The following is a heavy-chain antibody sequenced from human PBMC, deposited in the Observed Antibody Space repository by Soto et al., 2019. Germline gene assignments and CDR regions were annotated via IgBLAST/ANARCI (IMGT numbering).Heavy chain of an antibody. Sequence: DGSLRLSCAASGFTFSNAWMSWVRQDPGKGLEWVGRINSKTDGGTTDYAAPVKGRFTISRDDSKNTLYLQMNSLKTEDTAVYYCTTPNMTQANWGQGTLVTVSS. CDR3: TTPNMTQAN. J-gene: IGHJ4*02. CDR1: GFTFSNAW. V-gene: IGHV3-15*01. CDR2: INSKTDGGTT.